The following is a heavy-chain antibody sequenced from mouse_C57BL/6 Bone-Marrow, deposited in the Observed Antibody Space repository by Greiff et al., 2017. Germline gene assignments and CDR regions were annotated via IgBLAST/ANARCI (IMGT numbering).Heavy chain of an antibody. CDR3: AKHTSSSYAMDY. CDR2: IWGGGST. CDR1: GFSLTSYG. V-gene: IGHV2-9*01. J-gene: IGHJ4*01. Sequence: VQLQQSGPGLVAPSQSLSITCTASGFSLTSYGVDWVRQPPGKGLEWLGVIWGGGSTNYNSDLMSRLGISKDNSKIQVFLNMNSLQTDNTAMYYCAKHTSSSYAMDYWGQGTSVTVAS. D-gene: IGHD1-1*01.